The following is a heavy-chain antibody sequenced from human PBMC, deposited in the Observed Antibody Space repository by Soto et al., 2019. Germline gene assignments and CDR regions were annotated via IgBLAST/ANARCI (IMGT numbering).Heavy chain of an antibody. CDR2: ISSSSSYI. J-gene: IGHJ4*02. D-gene: IGHD6-19*01. V-gene: IGHV3-21*01. Sequence: GGSLRLSCAASGFTFSSYSMNWVRQAPGKGLEWVSSISSSSSYIYYADSVKGRFTISRDNAKNSLYLQMNSLRAEDTAVYYCARSGYSSGWYNYWGQGTLVTVSS. CDR3: ARSGYSSGWYNY. CDR1: GFTFSSYS.